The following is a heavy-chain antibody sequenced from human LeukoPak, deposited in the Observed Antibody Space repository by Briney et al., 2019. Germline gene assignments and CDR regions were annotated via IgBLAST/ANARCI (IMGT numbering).Heavy chain of an antibody. CDR1: GFTVSAHY. J-gene: IGHJ4*02. CDR3: ARMQWLDNYFDY. D-gene: IGHD6-19*01. CDR2: IYSGGST. Sequence: GGSLRLSCAVSGFTVSAHYMSWVRQAPGKGLEWVSVIYSGGSTYYADSVKGRFTISRDNSKNTLYLQMNSLRAEDTAVYYCARMQWLDNYFDYWGQGTLVTVSS. V-gene: IGHV3-53*01.